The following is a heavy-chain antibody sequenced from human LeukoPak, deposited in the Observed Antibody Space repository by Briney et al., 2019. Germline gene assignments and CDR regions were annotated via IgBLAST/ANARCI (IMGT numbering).Heavy chain of an antibody. V-gene: IGHV3-9*01. J-gene: IGHJ5*02. CDR2: ISWNSGSI. CDR1: GFTFDDYA. CDR3: AKAKGLSSSSRNWFDP. D-gene: IGHD6-6*01. Sequence: GGSLRLSCAASGFTFDDYAMHWARQAPGKGLEWVSGISWNSGSIGYADSVKGRFTISRDNAKNSLYLQMNSLRAEDTALYYCAKAKGLSSSSRNWFDPWGQGTLVTVSS.